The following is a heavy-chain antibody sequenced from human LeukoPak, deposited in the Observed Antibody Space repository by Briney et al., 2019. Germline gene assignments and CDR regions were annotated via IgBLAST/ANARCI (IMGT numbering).Heavy chain of an antibody. CDR2: IYTSGST. CDR3: ARAIAARRGDDYYYYMDV. J-gene: IGHJ6*03. CDR1: GGSISSYY. Sequence: SETLSLTCTVAGGSISSYYWSWIRQPPGKGLEWIGYIYTSGSTNYNPSLKSRVTISVDTSKNQFSLKLSSVTAADTAVYYCARAIAARRGDDYYYYMDVWGKGTTVTVSS. D-gene: IGHD6-6*01. V-gene: IGHV4-4*09.